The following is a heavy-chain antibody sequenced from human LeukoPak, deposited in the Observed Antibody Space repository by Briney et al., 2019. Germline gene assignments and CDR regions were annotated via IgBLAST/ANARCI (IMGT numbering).Heavy chain of an antibody. J-gene: IGHJ1*01. CDR3: ARYYFDSDGFYIPSV. D-gene: IGHD3-22*01. CDR1: GVSISSDDYS. Sequence: SETLSLTCTVSGVSISSDDYSWSWIRQPPGRGLEWIGYIYHSGSASYNPSPKSRISMSVDMSKNQFSLRLSSVTAADTAVYYCARYYFDSDGFYIPSVWGQGTLVTVSS. CDR2: IYHSGSA. V-gene: IGHV4-30-2*01.